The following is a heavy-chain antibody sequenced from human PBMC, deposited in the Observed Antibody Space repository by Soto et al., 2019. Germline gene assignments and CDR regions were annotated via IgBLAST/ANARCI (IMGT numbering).Heavy chain of an antibody. CDR2: ISISGGST. J-gene: IGHJ6*03. CDR3: AKGLAARDSLAYYYYMDV. Sequence: EVQLLESGGGLVQPGGSLRLSCVASGFTFSSYAMTWVRQAPGKGLEWVSTISISGGSTYYADSVKGRFTISRDNSKNTLYLQINSVRVEDTAIYYCAKGLAARDSLAYYYYMDVWGTGTTGTVSS. V-gene: IGHV3-23*01. CDR1: GFTFSSYA. D-gene: IGHD6-6*01.